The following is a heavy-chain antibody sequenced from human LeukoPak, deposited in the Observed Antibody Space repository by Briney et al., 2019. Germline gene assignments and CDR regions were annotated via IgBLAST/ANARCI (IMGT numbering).Heavy chain of an antibody. V-gene: IGHV3-23*01. CDR2: ISGSGGST. CDR1: GFTFSSYA. D-gene: IGHD6-6*01. CDR3: AKGGSSSFYSDY. Sequence: PGGSLRLSCAASGFTFSSYAMSWVRQAPGKGLEWVSAISGSGGSTYYADSVKGRFTISRDNSENTVYLQMNSLRAEDTAVYYCAKGGSSSFYSDYWGQGTLVTVSS. J-gene: IGHJ4*02.